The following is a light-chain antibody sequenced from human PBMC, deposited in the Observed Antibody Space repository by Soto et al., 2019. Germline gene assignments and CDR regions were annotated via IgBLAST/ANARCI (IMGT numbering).Light chain of an antibody. CDR2: AVS. V-gene: IGKV3-20*01. CDR1: QSVSSSY. J-gene: IGKJ2*04. Sequence: EIVLTQSPGTLSLSPGERATLSCRASQSVSSSYLAWYQQKPGRAPRLLIYAVSSRATGIRDRFRGSGSGTDFSLTITRLEPEDFAVYYCQQYRGSFGQGTKLEMK. CDR3: QQYRGS.